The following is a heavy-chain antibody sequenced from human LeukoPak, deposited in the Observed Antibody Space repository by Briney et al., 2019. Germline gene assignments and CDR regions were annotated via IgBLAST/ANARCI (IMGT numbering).Heavy chain of an antibody. CDR1: GFTFSTYW. J-gene: IGHJ2*01. CDR2: IESDVAST. Sequence: GGPLRLSCAASGFTFSTYWPHWVRHAPGKGLVGVSRIESDVASTTYADSVKGRFTISIDNAKNTLYQQMNSLRAEDTAVYYCARPGYSGYDLSVYCYCDRGGRGTLVTVCS. V-gene: IGHV3-74*01. CDR3: ARPGYSGYDLSVYCYCDR. D-gene: IGHD5-12*01.